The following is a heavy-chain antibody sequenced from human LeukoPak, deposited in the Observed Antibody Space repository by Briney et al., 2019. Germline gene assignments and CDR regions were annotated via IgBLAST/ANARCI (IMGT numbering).Heavy chain of an antibody. J-gene: IGHJ4*02. CDR2: INPSGGST. CDR1: GGTFSSYA. D-gene: IGHD5-12*01. V-gene: IGHV1-8*02. Sequence: SVKVSCKASGGTFSSYAISWVRQAPGQGLEWMGIINPSGGSTSYAQKFQGRVTMTRNTSINTAYMELSSLRSEDTAVYYCARGSTVDTVATPLKYWGQGTLVTVSS. CDR3: ARGSTVDTVATPLKY.